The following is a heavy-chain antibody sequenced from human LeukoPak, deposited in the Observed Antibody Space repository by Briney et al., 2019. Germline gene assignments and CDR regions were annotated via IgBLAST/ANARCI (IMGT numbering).Heavy chain of an antibody. CDR3: ARDFYGDDGHHPFDY. CDR1: GVSIGNYY. D-gene: IGHD2/OR15-2a*01. J-gene: IGHJ4*02. V-gene: IGHV4-4*07. Sequence: SETLSLTCSVSGVSIGNYYWNWLRQPAGKGLEWIGRIYASGSTNYNLSLKSRVTISMDKSKNHFSLNLKSVTAADTAFYYCARDFYGDDGHHPFDYWGQGIQVTVSS. CDR2: IYASGST.